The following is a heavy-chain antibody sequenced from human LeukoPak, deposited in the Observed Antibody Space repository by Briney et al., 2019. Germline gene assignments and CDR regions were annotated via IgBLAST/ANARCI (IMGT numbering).Heavy chain of an antibody. CDR3: ARVDSSSWYYFDY. CDR1: GGTFSSYA. CDR2: IIPILGIA. D-gene: IGHD6-13*01. J-gene: IGHJ4*02. Sequence: GASVKVSCKASGGTFSSYAISWVRQAPGQGLEWMGRIIPILGIANYAQKFQGGVTITADKSTSTAYMELSSLRSEDTAVYYCARVDSSSWYYFDYWGQGTLVTVSS. V-gene: IGHV1-69*04.